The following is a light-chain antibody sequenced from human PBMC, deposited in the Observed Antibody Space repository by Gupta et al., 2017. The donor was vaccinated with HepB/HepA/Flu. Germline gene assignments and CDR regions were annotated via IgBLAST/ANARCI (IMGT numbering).Light chain of an antibody. CDR2: GAS. CDR1: QCTNAYF. CDR3: QNDGPSPPFT. J-gene: IGKJ3*01. Sequence: ILSTQTPATLSLSPWERATLSCKTSQCTNAYFLDWYQQRPGQAPRLLIDGASSSAAGIPDRVRGSGSGTDFTLTISILEPEDFAVYYWQNDGPSPPFTFGPGTKVEIK. V-gene: IGKV3-20*01.